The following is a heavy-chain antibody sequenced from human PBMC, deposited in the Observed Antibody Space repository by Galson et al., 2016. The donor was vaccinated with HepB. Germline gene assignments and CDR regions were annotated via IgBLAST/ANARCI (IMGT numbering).Heavy chain of an antibody. CDR3: ARDSAAIYGFYFDS. Sequence: SVKVSCKASGYAFIGHYIHWVRQAPGQGLEWMGLTNPKSGDTNYAQKFQGRVTMTTDTSINTAYMEVNTLMSDDTAFYYCARDSAAIYGFYFDSWGQGSLVIVSS. J-gene: IGHJ4*02. D-gene: IGHD3-3*02. V-gene: IGHV1-2*02. CDR1: GYAFIGHY. CDR2: TNPKSGDT.